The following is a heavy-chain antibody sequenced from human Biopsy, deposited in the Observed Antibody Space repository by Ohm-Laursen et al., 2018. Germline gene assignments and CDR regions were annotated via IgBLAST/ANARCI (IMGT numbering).Heavy chain of an antibody. V-gene: IGHV4-59*01. CDR2: IYYSGTT. J-gene: IGHJ6*02. Sequence: GTLSLTCSVSGVYISDYYWSWIRQPPGRGLEWVGSIYYSGTTNYNPSLKSRLTISVDTSKNQFSLNLNSVTAADTAVYFCARDVKRYCSGTSCYSGYFGMDVWGQGTTVTVS. D-gene: IGHD2-2*01. CDR3: ARDVKRYCSGTSCYSGYFGMDV. CDR1: GVYISDYY.